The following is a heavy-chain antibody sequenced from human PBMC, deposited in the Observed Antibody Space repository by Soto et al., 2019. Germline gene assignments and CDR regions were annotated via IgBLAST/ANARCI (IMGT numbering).Heavy chain of an antibody. CDR3: ARGGEWLQLDY. D-gene: IGHD5-12*01. J-gene: IGHJ4*02. CDR2: VNPNGGGT. CDR1: GYNFTSYY. Sequence: QVQLVQSGAEVKKPGASVRVSCKASGYNFTSYYMHWVRQAPGQGLEWMGIVNPNGGGTSYVQKFQGRVTMTRDTSTSTVYMELTGLRSEDTAVYYCARGGEWLQLDYWGQGTLVTVSS. V-gene: IGHV1-46*01.